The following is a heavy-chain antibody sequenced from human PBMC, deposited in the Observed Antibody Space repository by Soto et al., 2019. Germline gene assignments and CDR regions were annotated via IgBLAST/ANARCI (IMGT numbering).Heavy chain of an antibody. CDR1: GYTFTSYA. V-gene: IGHV1-3*01. D-gene: IGHD4-17*01. CDR2: VNAGNGYT. CDR3: ARPLYADYFDY. J-gene: IGHJ4*02. Sequence: QVQLVQPGAEVKKPGASVKVSCKASGYTFTSYALHWVRQAPGQRLEWMGWVNAGNGYTKYSQNFQGRVTITRDTSATTSYMELSGLRSEDTAVYYCARPLYADYFDYWGQGTLVTVSS.